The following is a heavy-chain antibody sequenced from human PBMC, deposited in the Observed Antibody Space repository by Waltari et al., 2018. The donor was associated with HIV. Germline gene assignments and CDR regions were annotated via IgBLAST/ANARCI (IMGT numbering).Heavy chain of an antibody. J-gene: IGHJ3*02. V-gene: IGHV1-3*01. CDR1: GYTFTSYA. CDR3: AREYNVLLWFGELLSPGAFDI. D-gene: IGHD3-10*01. Sequence: QVQLVQSGAEVKKPGASVKVSCKASGYTFTSYAMHWVRQAPGQRLEWMGWINAGNGNTKYSQKFQGRVTITRDTSASTAYMELSSLRSEDTAVYYCAREYNVLLWFGELLSPGAFDIWGQGTMVTVSS. CDR2: INAGNGNT.